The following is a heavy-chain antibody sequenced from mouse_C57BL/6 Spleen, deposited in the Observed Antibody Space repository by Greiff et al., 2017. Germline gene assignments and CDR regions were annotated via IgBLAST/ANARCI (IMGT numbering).Heavy chain of an antibody. CDR2: IDPSDSYT. Sequence: VQLQQPGAELVMPGASVKLSCKASGYTFTSYWMHWVKQRPGQGLEWIGEIDPSDSYTNYNQKFKGKSTLTADKSSSTAYMQLSSLTSEDSAVXYCARSITTVVAPDAMDYWGQGTSVTVSS. D-gene: IGHD1-1*01. CDR3: ARSITTVVAPDAMDY. J-gene: IGHJ4*01. CDR1: GYTFTSYW. V-gene: IGHV1-69*01.